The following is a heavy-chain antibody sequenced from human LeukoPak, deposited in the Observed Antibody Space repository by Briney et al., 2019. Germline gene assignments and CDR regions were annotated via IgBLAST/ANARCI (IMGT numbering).Heavy chain of an antibody. V-gene: IGHV1-3*01. CDR2: INAGNGDT. D-gene: IGHD3-3*01. CDR1: GYTFTSYA. CDR3: ARGYYDFWSGYYLTCGFDY. Sequence: ASVKVSCKASGYTFTSYAMHWVRRAPGQRLEWMGWINAGNGDTKYSQKFQGRVTIARDTSASTAYMELSSLRSEDTAVYYCARGYYDFWSGYYLTCGFDYWGQGTLVTVSS. J-gene: IGHJ4*02.